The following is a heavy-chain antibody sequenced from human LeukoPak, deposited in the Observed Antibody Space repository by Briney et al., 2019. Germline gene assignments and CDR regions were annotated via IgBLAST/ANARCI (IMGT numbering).Heavy chain of an antibody. CDR1: GFTFSSYA. V-gene: IGHV3-23*01. D-gene: IGHD6-19*01. CDR2: ISGSGGST. Sequence: GGSLRLSCAASGFTFSSYAMSWVRQAPGKGLEWVSAISGSGGSTYYADSVKGRFTISRDNSKNTLYLQMNSLRAEDTAVYYCAKEYSSGWYERDGFVSTDYWGQGTLVTVSS. J-gene: IGHJ4*02. CDR3: AKEYSSGWYERDGFVSTDY.